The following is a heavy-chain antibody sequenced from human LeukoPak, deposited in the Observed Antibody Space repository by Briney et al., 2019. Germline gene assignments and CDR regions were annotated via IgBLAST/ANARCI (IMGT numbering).Heavy chain of an antibody. J-gene: IGHJ4*02. CDR1: GFTFSSYA. CDR3: AKGPRSGYEYNFDY. Sequence: GGSLRLSCAASGFTFSSYAMSWVRQAPGKGLEWVSTISGSGGSTYYADSVKGRFTIPRDNSKNTLYLQMNSLRAEDTALYYCAKGPRSGYEYNFDYWGQGTLVTVSS. CDR2: ISGSGGST. D-gene: IGHD3-3*01. V-gene: IGHV3-23*01.